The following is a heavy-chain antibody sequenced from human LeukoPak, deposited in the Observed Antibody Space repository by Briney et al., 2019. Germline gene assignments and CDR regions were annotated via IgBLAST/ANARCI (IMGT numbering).Heavy chain of an antibody. J-gene: IGHJ4*02. CDR1: GGSFSGYY. Sequence: PSETLSLTCTVYGGSFSGYYWSWIRQPPGKGLEWIGEINHSGSTNYNPSLKSRVTISVDTSKNQFSLKLSSVTAADTAVYYCASFGYSGGYWGQGTLVTVSS. D-gene: IGHD5-12*01. CDR2: INHSGST. CDR3: ASFGYSGGY. V-gene: IGHV4-34*01.